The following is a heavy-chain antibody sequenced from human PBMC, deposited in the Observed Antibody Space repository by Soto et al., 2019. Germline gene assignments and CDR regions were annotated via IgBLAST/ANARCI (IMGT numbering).Heavy chain of an antibody. CDR1: GGSFSGYY. J-gene: IGHJ6*02. CDR3: ASGAVAGTHYYYYGMDV. Sequence: KASETLSLTCAVYGGSFSGYYWSWIRQPPGKGLEWIGEINHSGSTNYNPSLKSRVTISVDTSKNQFSLKLSSVTAADTAVYYCASGAVAGTHYYYYGMDVWGQGTTVTVSS. D-gene: IGHD6-19*01. CDR2: INHSGST. V-gene: IGHV4-34*01.